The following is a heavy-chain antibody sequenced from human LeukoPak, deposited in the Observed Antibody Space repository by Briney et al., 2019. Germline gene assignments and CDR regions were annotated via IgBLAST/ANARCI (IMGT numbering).Heavy chain of an antibody. J-gene: IGHJ4*02. D-gene: IGHD2-15*01. CDR2: INPNSGGT. CDR3: ARDRGGHDY. V-gene: IGHV1-2*02. CDR1: GYTFTGYF. Sequence: ASVTVSCKASGYTFTGYFMHWVRQAPGQGLEWMGWINPNSGGTDYAQPFQGRVTMTRDTSITTAYMELNRLRSDDTAVYYCARDRGGHDYWGQGTLVTVSS.